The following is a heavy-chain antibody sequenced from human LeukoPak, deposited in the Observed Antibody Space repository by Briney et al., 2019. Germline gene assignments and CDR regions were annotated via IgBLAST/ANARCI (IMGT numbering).Heavy chain of an antibody. J-gene: IGHJ4*02. CDR1: GGSISNYY. CDR3: ASLDGEKYFDY. V-gene: IGHV4-59*08. Sequence: SETLSLTCTVSGGSISNYYWSWIRQPPGKGLEWIGYIYYSGSTNYNPSLKSRVTILVDTSKIQFSLKLSSVTAADTAVYYCASLDGEKYFDYWGQGTLVTVSS. CDR2: IYYSGST.